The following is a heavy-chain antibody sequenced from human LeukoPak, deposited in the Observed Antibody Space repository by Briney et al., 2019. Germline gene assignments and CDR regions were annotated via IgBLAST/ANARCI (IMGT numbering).Heavy chain of an antibody. CDR2: ISGSGGST. CDR3: AKHPAAMDGGYYYYYGMDV. CDR1: GFTFSSYA. D-gene: IGHD2-2*01. Sequence: GGSLRLSCAASGFTFSSYAMSWVRQAPGKGLEWVSAISGSGGSTYYADSVKCRFTISRDNSKNTLYLQMNSLRAEDTAVYYCAKHPAAMDGGYYYYYGMDVWGKGTTVTVSP. V-gene: IGHV3-23*01. J-gene: IGHJ6*04.